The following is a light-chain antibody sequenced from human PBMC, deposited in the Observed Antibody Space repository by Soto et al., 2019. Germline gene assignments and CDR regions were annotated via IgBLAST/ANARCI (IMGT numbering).Light chain of an antibody. J-gene: IGKJ5*01. Sequence: EIVLTQSPGTLSLSPWERATLSCRASQSVSNNYLAWYQQKPGQAPRLLISDLSSRDTGIPDRFSGSGSGTVFTLTISRLEPEDFALYYCQQYGNSPMTFGQGTRLEIK. V-gene: IGKV3-20*01. CDR3: QQYGNSPMT. CDR2: DLS. CDR1: QSVSNNY.